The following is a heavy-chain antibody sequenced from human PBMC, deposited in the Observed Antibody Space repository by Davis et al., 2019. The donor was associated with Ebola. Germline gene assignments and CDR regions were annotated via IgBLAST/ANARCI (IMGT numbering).Heavy chain of an antibody. CDR3: ARDGDIVVVVAATLYYYYGMDV. V-gene: IGHV4-39*07. CDR1: GGSISSNFYY. J-gene: IGHJ6*02. D-gene: IGHD2-15*01. CDR2: INHSGST. Sequence: MPSETLSLTCSVSGGSISSNFYYWGWIRQPPGKGLEWIGEINHSGSTNYNPSLKSRVTISVDTSKNQFSLKLSSVTAADTAVYYCARDGDIVVVVAATLYYYYGMDVWGQGTTVTVSS.